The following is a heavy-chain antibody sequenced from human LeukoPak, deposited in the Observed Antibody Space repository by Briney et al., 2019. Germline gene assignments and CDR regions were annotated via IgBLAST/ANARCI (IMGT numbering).Heavy chain of an antibody. CDR2: IYYSGST. Sequence: SETLSLTCTVPGGSISSYYWSWIRQPPGKGLEWIGYIYYSGSTNYNPSLKSRVTISVDTSKNQFSLKLSSVTAADTAVYYCARAGYSSSWYYGYWGQGTLVTVSS. D-gene: IGHD6-13*01. V-gene: IGHV4-59*01. CDR3: ARAGYSSSWYYGY. J-gene: IGHJ4*02. CDR1: GGSISSYY.